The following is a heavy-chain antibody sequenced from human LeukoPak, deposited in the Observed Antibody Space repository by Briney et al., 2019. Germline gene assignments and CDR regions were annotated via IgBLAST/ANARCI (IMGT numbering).Heavy chain of an antibody. CDR1: GYTFTSYD. V-gene: IGHV1-2*02. Sequence: GASVTVSCKASGYTFTSYDINWVRQATGQGLEWMGWINPNSGGTNYAQKFQGRVTMTRDTSISTAYMELSRLRSDDTAVYYCARSLELRGWTHDTTQYFDYWGQGTLVTVSS. CDR3: ARSLELRGWTHDTTQYFDY. CDR2: INPNSGGT. D-gene: IGHD1-7*01. J-gene: IGHJ4*02.